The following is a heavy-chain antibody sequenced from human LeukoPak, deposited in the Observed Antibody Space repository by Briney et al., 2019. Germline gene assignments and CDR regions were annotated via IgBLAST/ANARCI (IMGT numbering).Heavy chain of an antibody. V-gene: IGHV1-69*05. CDR3: ARDAMGDGDWLFHY. Sequence: SVKVSCKASGGTFSSYAISWVRQAPGQGLEWMGGIIPIFGTANYAQKFQGRVTITTDESTSTAYMELSSLRSEDTAVYYCARDAMGDGDWLFHYWGQGTLVTVSS. CDR1: GGTFSSYA. J-gene: IGHJ4*02. D-gene: IGHD3/OR15-3a*01. CDR2: IIPIFGTA.